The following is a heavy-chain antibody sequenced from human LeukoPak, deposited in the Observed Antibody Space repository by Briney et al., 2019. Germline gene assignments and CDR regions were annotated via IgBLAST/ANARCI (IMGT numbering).Heavy chain of an antibody. CDR1: GFTFSGSA. CDR2: IRSKANSYAT. Sequence: GGSLRLSCAASGFTFSGSAMHWVRQASGKGLEWVGRIRSKANSYATAYAASVKGRFTISRDDSENTAYLQMNSLKTEDTAVYYCTRPRHPDYYDSSGIDYWGQGTLVTVSS. J-gene: IGHJ4*02. D-gene: IGHD3-22*01. V-gene: IGHV3-73*01. CDR3: TRPRHPDYYDSSGIDY.